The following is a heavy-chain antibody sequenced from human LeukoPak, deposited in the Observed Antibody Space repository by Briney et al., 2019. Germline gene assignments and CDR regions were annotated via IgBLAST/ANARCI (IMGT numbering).Heavy chain of an antibody. D-gene: IGHD6-13*01. CDR3: AKGYSSSWYLGYYFDY. CDR2: ISGSGGST. Sequence: GGSLRLSCAASGFTFSSYAMSWVRQAPGKGLEWVSAISGSGGSTYYADSVKGRFTISRDNSKNTLYLQMNSLRAEDTAVYYCAKGYSSSWYLGYYFDYWGQGTLVTVSS. CDR1: GFTFSSYA. J-gene: IGHJ4*02. V-gene: IGHV3-23*01.